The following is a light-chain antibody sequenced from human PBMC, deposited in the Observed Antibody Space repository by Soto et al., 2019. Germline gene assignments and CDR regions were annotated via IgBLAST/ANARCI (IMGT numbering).Light chain of an antibody. CDR1: KNDIGSSDY. J-gene: IGLJ3*02. Sequence: QSALTQPASVSASPGQSITISCTGGKNDIGSSDYVSWYQQHPGKAPKLIIYEVSNRPSGTSDRFSGSKSGNTASLTISGLQADDEADYYCSSSTSSNTLVFGGGTKVTAL. CDR3: SSSTSSNTLV. V-gene: IGLV2-14*01. CDR2: EVS.